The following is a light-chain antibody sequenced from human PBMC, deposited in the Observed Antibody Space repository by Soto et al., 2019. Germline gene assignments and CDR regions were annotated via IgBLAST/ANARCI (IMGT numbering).Light chain of an antibody. CDR2: EGS. CDR1: SSDVGGYNY. J-gene: IGLJ1*01. CDR3: SSYVTDSTYV. Sequence: QSVLTQPASVSGSPGQSITISCTGTSSDVGGYNYVSWYQHHPGKAPKLMIYEGSNRPSGVSYRFSGSKSGNTASLTISGLQAEDEADYYCSSYVTDSTYVFGTGTKVTVL. V-gene: IGLV2-14*01.